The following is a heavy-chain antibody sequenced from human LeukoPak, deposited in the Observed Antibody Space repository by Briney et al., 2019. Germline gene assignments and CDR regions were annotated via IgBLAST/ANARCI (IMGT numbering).Heavy chain of an antibody. CDR1: GFTFSSYA. V-gene: IGHV3-23*01. Sequence: HPGGSLRLSCAASGFTFSSYAMSWVRQAPGKGLEWVSVISDSGGSTYYAESVKGRFTISRDNSKNTLYLQMNSVRAEDTAEYYCAKGGTTVYYGIDVWGQGTTVTVSS. CDR2: ISDSGGST. CDR3: AKGGTTVYYGIDV. J-gene: IGHJ6*02. D-gene: IGHD4-11*01.